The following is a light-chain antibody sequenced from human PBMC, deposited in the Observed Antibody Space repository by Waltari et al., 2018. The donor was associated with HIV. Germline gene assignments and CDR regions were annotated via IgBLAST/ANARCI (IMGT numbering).Light chain of an antibody. CDR2: HDS. J-gene: IGLJ2*01. CDR1: QLGDKF. CDR3: QAWDRSVV. Sequence: SYELTQPPSVSVSPGQTASITCSGDQLGDKFVCWYQQRPGRPPLLVMYHDSKRPSGIPERFSGSNSGITATLTITGTQSMDEADYYCQAWDRSVVFGGGTKLTVL. V-gene: IGLV3-1*01.